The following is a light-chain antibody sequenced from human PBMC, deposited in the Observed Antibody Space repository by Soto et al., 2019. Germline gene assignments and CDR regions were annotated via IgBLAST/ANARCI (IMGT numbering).Light chain of an antibody. CDR2: AAS. Sequence: DIQITHSPSSLSASVGDRVTITCRANQSISSYLNWYQQKPGKAPKLLIYAASSLHSGVPSRFSGSGSGTDFTLTISNLQPEDFATYYCQQSYSTLSITFGQGTRLEIK. J-gene: IGKJ5*01. CDR3: QQSYSTLSIT. CDR1: QSISSY. V-gene: IGKV1-39*01.